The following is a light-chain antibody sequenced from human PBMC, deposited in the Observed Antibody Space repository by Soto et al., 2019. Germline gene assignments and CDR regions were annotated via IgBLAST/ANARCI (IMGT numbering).Light chain of an antibody. CDR2: EGS. CDR1: SSDVGSYNL. V-gene: IGLV2-23*03. Sequence: QSFLTQPASVSGSPGRSITISCTGTSSDVGSYNLVSWYQQHPGKAPKLVIYEGSKRPSGVSNRFSGSQSGNTASLTISGLQAEDEADYFCCSYASSTTFSFVFGTGTKVTVL. J-gene: IGLJ1*01. CDR3: CSYASSTTFSFV.